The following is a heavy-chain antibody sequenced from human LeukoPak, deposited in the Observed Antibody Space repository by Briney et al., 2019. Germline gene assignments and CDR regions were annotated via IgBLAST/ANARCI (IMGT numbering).Heavy chain of an antibody. V-gene: IGHV5-51*01. Sequence: GGSLQISCKHSEYSFPNYCVGWVRQMPGKGLEWMGIIYPDDSDTRYSPSFQGRVTISADKSINTAYLEWSSLKASDTATYYCAIGRGGQQLGDFWGQGTLVTVSS. CDR2: IYPDDSDT. CDR1: EYSFPNYC. D-gene: IGHD6-13*01. J-gene: IGHJ4*02. CDR3: AIGRGGQQLGDF.